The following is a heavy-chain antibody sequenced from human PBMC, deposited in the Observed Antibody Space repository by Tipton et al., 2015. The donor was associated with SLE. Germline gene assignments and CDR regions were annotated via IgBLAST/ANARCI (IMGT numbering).Heavy chain of an antibody. J-gene: IGHJ6*02. D-gene: IGHD1-26*01. CDR3: ARLREGFYYYFHMDV. V-gene: IGHV4-39*07. Sequence: TLSLTCTVSGGSISETIYYWGWIRQPPGKGLEWIGSIYYDGMTYPNPSLKSRVTMSVDTSKNQFSLNLRSVTAADMAVYYCARLREGFYYYFHMDVWGQGTTVTVSS. CDR2: IYYDGMT. CDR1: GGSISETIYY.